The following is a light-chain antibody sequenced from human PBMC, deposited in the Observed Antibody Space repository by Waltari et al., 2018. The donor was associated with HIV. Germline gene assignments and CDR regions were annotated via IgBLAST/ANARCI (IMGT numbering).Light chain of an antibody. CDR1: RGDIGDYNY. CDR2: SVS. J-gene: IGLJ3*02. CDR3: SSYTSNNTWV. V-gene: IGLV2-14*03. Sequence: QSALTQPASVSGSLGQSITISCTGTRGDIGDYNYVSWYQPHPGEVPKVLIFSVSNRPSGVSSRFSGSKAGNTASLTPSGLQAEDEADYYCSSYTSNNTWVFGGGTKLTVL.